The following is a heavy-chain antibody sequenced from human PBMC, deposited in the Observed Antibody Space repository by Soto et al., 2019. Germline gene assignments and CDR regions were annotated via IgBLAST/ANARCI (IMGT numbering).Heavy chain of an antibody. Sequence: SETLSLTCIVSGGSINSSSYFWGWVRQPPGKGLEWIGSIYYSGSTYYNPSLRSRVTISVDTSKNQFSLKLSSVTAADTAVFYCARHYSSGSRNWFDPWGQGTLVTVSS. V-gene: IGHV4-39*01. CDR2: IYYSGST. D-gene: IGHD6-19*01. J-gene: IGHJ5*02. CDR3: ARHYSSGSRNWFDP. CDR1: GGSINSSSYF.